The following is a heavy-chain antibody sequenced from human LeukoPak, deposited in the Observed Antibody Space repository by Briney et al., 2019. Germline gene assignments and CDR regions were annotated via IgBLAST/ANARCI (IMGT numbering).Heavy chain of an antibody. CDR1: GGTFSSYA. V-gene: IGHV1-2*02. CDR2: INPNSGGT. D-gene: IGHD3-3*01. Sequence: ASVKVSCKASGGTFSSYAISWVRQAPGQGLEWMGWINPNSGGTNYAQKFQGRVTMTRDTSISTAYMELSRLRSDDTAVYYCARPKDRIFGVVVYWYFDLWGRGTLVTVSS. CDR3: ARPKDRIFGVVVYWYFDL. J-gene: IGHJ2*01.